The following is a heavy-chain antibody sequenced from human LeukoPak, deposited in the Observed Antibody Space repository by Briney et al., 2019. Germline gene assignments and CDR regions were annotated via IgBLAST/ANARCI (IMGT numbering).Heavy chain of an antibody. V-gene: IGHV4-34*03. D-gene: IGHD4-17*01. CDR3: MGADYGGH. J-gene: IGHJ4*02. CDR1: GGSFSGYY. Sequence: ETLSLTCAVYGGSFSGYYWSWIRQPPRKGLEWIGEINHSGSTNYNPSLKSRVTISVDTSKNQFSLKLNSVTAADTAVYYCMGADYGGHWGQGTLVTVSS. CDR2: INHSGST.